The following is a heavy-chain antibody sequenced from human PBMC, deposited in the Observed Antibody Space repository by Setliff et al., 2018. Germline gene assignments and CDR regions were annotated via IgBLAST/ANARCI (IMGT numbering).Heavy chain of an antibody. V-gene: IGHV4-59*01. D-gene: IGHD5-18*01. Sequence: PSETLSLTCPVSGGSISPYFWSLIRQPPGKGLEWIGYIYHNGNTNFNPSLKTRLTMSVDTSKNQFALNLRSVTAADTAVYYCVRDRTAYSYGLDVWGQGTTVTVSS. CDR3: VRDRTAYSYGLDV. CDR2: IYHNGNT. CDR1: GGSISPYF. J-gene: IGHJ6*02.